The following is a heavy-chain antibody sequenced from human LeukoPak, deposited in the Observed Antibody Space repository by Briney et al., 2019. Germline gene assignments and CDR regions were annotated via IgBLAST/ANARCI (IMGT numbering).Heavy chain of an antibody. CDR2: MNPNSGNT. CDR1: GYTFTSYD. J-gene: IGHJ5*02. CDR3: ARDKSDFYSSSWYRSVRHWFDP. V-gene: IGHV1-8*01. Sequence: PRASVKVSCKASGYTFTSYDINWVRQATGQGLEWMGWMNPNSGNTGYAQKFQGRVTMTRNTSISTAYMELSSLRSEDTAVYYCARDKSDFYSSSWYRSVRHWFDPWGQGTLVTVPS. D-gene: IGHD6-13*01.